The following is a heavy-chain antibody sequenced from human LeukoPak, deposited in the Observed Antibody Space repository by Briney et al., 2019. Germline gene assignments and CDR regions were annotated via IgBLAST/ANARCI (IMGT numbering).Heavy chain of an antibody. CDR1: GFTFSSYG. Sequence: GGSLRLSCAASGFTFSSYGMHWVRQAPGKGLEWVAFIRYDGSNKYYADSVKGRFTFSRDNSQNTLYLQMNSLRAEDTAIYYCTKDLPDYGDYIEGYWGQGTLVTVSS. CDR2: IRYDGSNK. V-gene: IGHV3-30*02. J-gene: IGHJ4*02. CDR3: TKDLPDYGDYIEGY. D-gene: IGHD4-17*01.